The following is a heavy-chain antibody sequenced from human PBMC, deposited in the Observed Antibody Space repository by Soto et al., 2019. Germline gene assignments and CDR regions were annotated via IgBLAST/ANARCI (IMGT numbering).Heavy chain of an antibody. Sequence: QLQLQESGPGLVKPSETLSLTCTVTGGSIISSSYYWAWIRQPPGKGLEWIGSMHYSGNSYYNPFLQSLVPISVDTSRNQFSLQLSSVTAADTAVYYCARPIIVGDLSYWSFDLWGRGTLVTVSS. V-gene: IGHV4-39*01. CDR3: ARPIIVGDLSYWSFDL. J-gene: IGHJ2*01. CDR1: GGSIISSSYY. D-gene: IGHD1-26*01. CDR2: MHYSGNS.